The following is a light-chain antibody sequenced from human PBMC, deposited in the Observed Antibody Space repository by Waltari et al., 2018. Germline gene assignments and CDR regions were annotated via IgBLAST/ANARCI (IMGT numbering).Light chain of an antibody. J-gene: IGKJ2*01. CDR1: QSITSH. V-gene: IGKV1-39*01. CDR3: QQSYTIPYT. CDR2: TAS. Sequence: DIQMTQAPPSLSASVGHRVPITCRASQSITSHLNWYQQQPGKAPKLLIYTASSLQSGVPSRFSGSGSGTHFTLTISSLQPEDFATYFCQQSYTIPYTFGQGTKLEIK.